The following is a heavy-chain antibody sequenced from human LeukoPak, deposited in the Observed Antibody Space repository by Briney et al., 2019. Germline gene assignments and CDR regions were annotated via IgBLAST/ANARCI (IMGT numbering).Heavy chain of an antibody. D-gene: IGHD6-13*01. V-gene: IGHV3-53*01. CDR1: GFIVSGDF. J-gene: IGHJ3*01. CDR2: IYSDGST. CDR3: ANNRYSSRWRGAFDV. Sequence: GGSLRLSCAASGFIVSGDFMSWVRQAPGKGLEWVSVIYSDGSTYYADSVKGRFTISRDNSKNTLYLQMNSLRAEDTALYYCANNRYSSRWRGAFDVWGQGTMVTVSS.